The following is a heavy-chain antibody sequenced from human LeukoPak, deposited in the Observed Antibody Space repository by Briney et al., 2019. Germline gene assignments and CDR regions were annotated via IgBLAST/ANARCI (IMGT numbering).Heavy chain of an antibody. V-gene: IGHV3-30-3*01. J-gene: IGHJ6*02. CDR3: ARQPQGRIQVRGVISHDYGMDV. CDR2: ISYDGSNK. CDR1: GFTFSSYA. D-gene: IGHD3-10*01. Sequence: PGGSLRLSCAASGFTFSSYAMHWVRQAPGKGLEWVAVISYDGSNKYYADSVKGRFTISRDNSKNTLYLQMNSLRAEDTAVYYCARQPQGRIQVRGVISHDYGMDVWGQGTTVTVSS.